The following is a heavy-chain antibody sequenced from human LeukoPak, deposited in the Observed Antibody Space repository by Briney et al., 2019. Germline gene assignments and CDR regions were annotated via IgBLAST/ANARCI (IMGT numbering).Heavy chain of an antibody. J-gene: IGHJ6*03. CDR1: GFTVSSNY. V-gene: IGHV3-66*01. D-gene: IGHD6-6*01. CDR2: IYSDGST. CDR3: AFVPRAYYYYMDV. Sequence: GGSLRLSCAASGFTVSSNYMSWVRQAPGKGLEWVSIIYSDGSTYYADSVKGRFTISRDNSKNTLYLQMNSLRAEDTAIYYCAFVPRAYYYYMDVWGKGTTVTVSS.